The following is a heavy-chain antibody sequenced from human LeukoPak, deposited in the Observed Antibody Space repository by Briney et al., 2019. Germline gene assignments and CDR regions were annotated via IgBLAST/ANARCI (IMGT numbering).Heavy chain of an antibody. CDR3: ARGARITGTNWVRLDFFYY. CDR2: INPNSGGT. Sequence: ASVKVSCKASGYSITGNYIHWVRQAPGQGLEWMGRINPNSGGTNYAQKFQGRVTMTRDTSISTAYMGLNGLSSGDTAVYYCARGARITGTNWVRLDFFYYWGQGTLVTVSS. V-gene: IGHV1-2*06. D-gene: IGHD1-7*01. CDR1: GYSITGNY. J-gene: IGHJ4*02.